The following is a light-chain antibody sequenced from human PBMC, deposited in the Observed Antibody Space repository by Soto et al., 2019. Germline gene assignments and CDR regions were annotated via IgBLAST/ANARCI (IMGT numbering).Light chain of an antibody. CDR1: QTVFYYSNNKNY. J-gene: IGKJ2*01. V-gene: IGKV4-1*01. CDR2: WAS. Sequence: SPLSCWSSQTVFYYSNNKNYLAWYQQKPGQSPKLLIYWASTRESGVSDRFTGTGSATDFTLTIDSLQPEDVAVYYCHQYFSAPYSFGQGTKLEIK. CDR3: HQYFSAPYS.